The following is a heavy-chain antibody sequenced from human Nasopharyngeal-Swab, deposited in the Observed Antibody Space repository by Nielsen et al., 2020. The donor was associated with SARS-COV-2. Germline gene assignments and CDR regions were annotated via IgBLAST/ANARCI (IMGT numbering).Heavy chain of an antibody. CDR2: ISPFNGKT. J-gene: IGHJ4*02. V-gene: IGHV1-3*01. Sequence: ASVNVSCKASGYTFRSYSLHLVRQAPGQGLEWIGWISPFNGKTRYSQKFQGRVTITRDTSASTAYMELSSLRSEDTAVYYCARDQGYYDTSNYFQNWGQGTLVTVSS. D-gene: IGHD3-22*01. CDR1: GYTFRSYS. CDR3: ARDQGYYDTSNYFQN.